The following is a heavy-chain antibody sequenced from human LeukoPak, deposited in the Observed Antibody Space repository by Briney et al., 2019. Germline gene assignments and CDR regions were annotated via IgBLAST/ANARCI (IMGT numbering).Heavy chain of an antibody. Sequence: PSETLSLTCAVYGGSFSGYYWSWIRQPPGKGLEWIGEINHSGSTNYNPSLKSRVTISVDTSKNQFSLKLSSVTAADTAVYYCARRGNQGVNYCGQGTLVTVSS. J-gene: IGHJ4*02. V-gene: IGHV4-34*01. CDR1: GGSFSGYY. D-gene: IGHD4-23*01. CDR3: ARRGNQGVNY. CDR2: INHSGST.